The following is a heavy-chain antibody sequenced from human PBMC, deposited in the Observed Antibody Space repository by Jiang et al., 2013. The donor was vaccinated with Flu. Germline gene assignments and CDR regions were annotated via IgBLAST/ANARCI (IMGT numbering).Heavy chain of an antibody. CDR3: ARDKRFIAVAGRGLDAFDI. Sequence: SAYNGNTNYAQKLQGRVTMTTDTSTSTAYMELRSLRSDDTAVYYCARDKRFIAVAGRGLDAFDIWGQGTMVTVSS. J-gene: IGHJ3*02. CDR2: SAYNGNT. D-gene: IGHD6-19*01. V-gene: IGHV1-18*01.